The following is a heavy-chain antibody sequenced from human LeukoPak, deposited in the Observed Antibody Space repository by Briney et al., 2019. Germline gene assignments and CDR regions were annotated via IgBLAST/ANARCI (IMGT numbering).Heavy chain of an antibody. CDR2: INDSGST. Sequence: SETLSLTCAVYGGSFSGYYWSWIRHPPGKGLEWIGEINDSGSTNYNTSLKSRVTISVDTSKNQFSLKMSSVTAAETAVYYCAAYCSSTSCYEEYWFDPWGQGTLVTVSS. V-gene: IGHV4-34*01. J-gene: IGHJ5*02. CDR1: GGSFSGYY. D-gene: IGHD2-2*01. CDR3: AAYCSSTSCYEEYWFDP.